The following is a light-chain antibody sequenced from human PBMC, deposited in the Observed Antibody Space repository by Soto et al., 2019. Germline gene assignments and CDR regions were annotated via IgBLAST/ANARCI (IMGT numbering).Light chain of an antibody. CDR2: EVS. J-gene: IGLJ2*01. CDR3: SSYTSSNTLV. V-gene: IGLV2-14*01. CDR1: SSDVGAYNY. Sequence: QSALTQPASVSGSPGQSITISCTGTSSDVGAYNYVSWYQQHPGKAPKLMIFEVSDRPSRVSNRFSGSKSGNTASLTISGLQAEDEADYYCSSYTSSNTLVFGGRTKLTVL.